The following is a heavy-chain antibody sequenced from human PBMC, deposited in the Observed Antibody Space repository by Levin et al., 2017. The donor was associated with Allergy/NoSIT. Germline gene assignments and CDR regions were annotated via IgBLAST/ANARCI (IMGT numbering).Heavy chain of an antibody. CDR1: GFTFSSYS. J-gene: IGHJ6*02. Sequence: LSLTCAASGFTFSSYSMNWVRQAPGKGLEWVSYISSSSSTIYYADSVKGRFTISRDNAKNSLYLQMNSLRAEDTAVYYCARAFLGYCSSTSCYGMDVWGQGTTVTVSS. V-gene: IGHV3-48*01. CDR3: ARAFLGYCSSTSCYGMDV. D-gene: IGHD2-2*01. CDR2: ISSSSSTI.